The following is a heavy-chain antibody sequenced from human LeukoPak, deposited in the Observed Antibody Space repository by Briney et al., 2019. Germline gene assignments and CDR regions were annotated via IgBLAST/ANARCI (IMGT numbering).Heavy chain of an antibody. D-gene: IGHD3-22*01. CDR2: IYYSGST. V-gene: IGHV4-59*01. J-gene: IGHJ4*02. CDR3: ARAFWYYDSSGYLYYFDY. CDR1: GGSISSYY. Sequence: TSETLSLTCTVSGGSISSYYWSWIRQPPGKGLEWIGYIYYSGSTNYNPSLKSRVTISVDTSKNQFSLKLSSVTAADTAVYYCARAFWYYDSSGYLYYFDYWGQGTLVTVSS.